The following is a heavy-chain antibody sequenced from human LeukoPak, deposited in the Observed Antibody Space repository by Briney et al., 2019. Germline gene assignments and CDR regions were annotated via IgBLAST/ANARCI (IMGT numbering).Heavy chain of an antibody. V-gene: IGHV3-48*02. CDR2: RSSSTI. CDR3: VRDPDALDY. Sequence: RSSSTIHYRDSVEGRFTISRDNAKNSLYLQMNSLRDEDTAVYYCVRDPDALDYWGQGTLVTVSS. J-gene: IGHJ4*02.